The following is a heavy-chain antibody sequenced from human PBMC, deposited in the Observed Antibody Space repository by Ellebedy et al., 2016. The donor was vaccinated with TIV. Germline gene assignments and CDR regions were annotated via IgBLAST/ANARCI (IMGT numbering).Heavy chain of an antibody. CDR1: GVSVSSGSY. Sequence: MPSETLSLTCTVSGVSVSSGSYWNWIRQPPGKGLEWIGNMYHSGSTYYNPSLKSRVTISVDTSKNQFSLKLSSVTAADTAVYYCAREAASSREHGPFDIWGQGTMVTVSS. D-gene: IGHD1-26*01. V-gene: IGHV4-61*01. CDR3: AREAASSREHGPFDI. J-gene: IGHJ3*02. CDR2: MYHSGST.